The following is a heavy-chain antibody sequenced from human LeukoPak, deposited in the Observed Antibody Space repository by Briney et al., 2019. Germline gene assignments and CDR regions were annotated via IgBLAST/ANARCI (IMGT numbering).Heavy chain of an antibody. CDR1: GFTFSVYA. CDR3: ARSLKPYYYMDV. Sequence: GGSLRLSCAVSGFTFSVYALHWVRQAPGKGLEWVAVISYDGTYHNYADSVKGRFSISRDNFNNTMYLQMNRLRPEDTAIYYCARSLKPYYYMDVWGKGTTVTVSS. J-gene: IGHJ6*03. V-gene: IGHV3-30-3*01. CDR2: ISYDGTYH.